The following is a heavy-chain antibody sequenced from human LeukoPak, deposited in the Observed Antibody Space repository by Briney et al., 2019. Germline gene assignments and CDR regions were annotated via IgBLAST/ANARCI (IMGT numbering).Heavy chain of an antibody. V-gene: IGHV4-4*02. CDR3: AGSPIGYGMDV. CDR1: GGSISNENW. CDR2: IYHSGST. Sequence: PSETLSLTCAVSGGSISNENWWGWVRRPPGKGLEWIGEIYHSGSTNYIPSLKSRVTISVDKPKNQFSLKLTSVTAADTAVYYCAGSPIGYGMDVWGQGTTVTVSS. J-gene: IGHJ6*02.